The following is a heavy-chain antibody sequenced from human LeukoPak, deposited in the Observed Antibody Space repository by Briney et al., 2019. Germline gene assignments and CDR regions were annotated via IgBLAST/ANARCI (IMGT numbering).Heavy chain of an antibody. Sequence: SETLSLTCAVYGGSFSGYYWSWIRQPPGKGLEWIGEINHSGSTNYNPSLKSRVTISVDTSKNQFSLKLSSVTAADTAVYYCAGAHRGGYGGSRLAYFDYWGQGTLVTVSS. CDR3: AGAHRGGYGGSRLAYFDY. J-gene: IGHJ4*02. CDR1: GGSFSGYY. CDR2: INHSGST. V-gene: IGHV4-34*01. D-gene: IGHD5-12*01.